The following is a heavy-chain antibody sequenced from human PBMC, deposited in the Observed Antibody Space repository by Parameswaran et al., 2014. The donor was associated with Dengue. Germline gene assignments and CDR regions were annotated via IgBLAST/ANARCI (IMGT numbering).Heavy chain of an antibody. J-gene: IGHJ6*02. CDR3: ARDTAMVSWYYYYGMDV. CDR2: INPSGGST. V-gene: IGHV1-46*01. D-gene: IGHD5-18*01. Sequence: WVRQAPGQGLEWMGIINPSGGSTSYAQKFQGRVTMTRDTSTSTVYMELSSLRSEDTAVYYCARDTAMVSWYYYYGMDVWGQGTTVTVSS.